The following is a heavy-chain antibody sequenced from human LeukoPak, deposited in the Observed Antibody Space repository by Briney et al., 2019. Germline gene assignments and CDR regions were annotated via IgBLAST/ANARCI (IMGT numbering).Heavy chain of an antibody. CDR3: ARLGYCSGGSCPNWFDP. D-gene: IGHD2-15*01. Sequence: GGSLRLSCAASGFTFSSYEMNWVRQAPGKGLEWVSYISSSGSTIYYADSVKGRFTISRDNAKNSLYLQMNSLRAEDTAVYYRARLGYCSGGSCPNWFDPWGQGTLVTVSS. V-gene: IGHV3-48*03. CDR1: GFTFSSYE. J-gene: IGHJ5*02. CDR2: ISSSGSTI.